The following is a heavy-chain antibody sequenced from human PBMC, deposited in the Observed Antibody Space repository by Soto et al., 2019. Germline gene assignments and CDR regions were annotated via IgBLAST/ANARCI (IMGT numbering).Heavy chain of an antibody. V-gene: IGHV3-23*01. J-gene: IGHJ4*02. CDR2: ISGSDGST. Sequence: EVRLLESGGGLVQPGGSLRLSCAASGFTFSSYAMNWVRQAPGKGLEWVSVISGSDGSTYYADSVKGRFTISRDNSKTTLNLQRNSLRAEDTAVYYCARRSSSWYFDYWGQGTLVTVSS. CDR1: GFTFSSYA. CDR3: ARRSSSWYFDY. D-gene: IGHD6-13*01.